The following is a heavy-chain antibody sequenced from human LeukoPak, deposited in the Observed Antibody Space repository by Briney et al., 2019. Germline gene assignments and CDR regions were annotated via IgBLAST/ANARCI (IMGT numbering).Heavy chain of an antibody. J-gene: IGHJ4*02. CDR1: GLSIGDNS. D-gene: IGHD5-24*01. V-gene: IGHV3-43*01. CDR2: ISWDESTT. CDR3: ASRWLQFDY. Sequence: QPGGSLRRSCAASGLSIGDNSMHWVRQAPGKGLEWVSLISWDESTTYYSDSVKGRFTISRDNSKNSLYLQMNSLTTEDTAFYYCASRWLQFDYWGQGTLVTVSS.